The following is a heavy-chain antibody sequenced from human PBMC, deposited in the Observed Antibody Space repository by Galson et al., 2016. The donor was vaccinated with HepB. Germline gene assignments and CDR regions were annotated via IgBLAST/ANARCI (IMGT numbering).Heavy chain of an antibody. CDR3: AQGSTAPAV. J-gene: IGHJ6*04. V-gene: IGHV3-23*01. Sequence: SLRLSCAASGFTFSNYGMTWVRQAPGKGLEVVSSISRSGDSTDYAASVKGRFTISRDNSKTTLSPQMNSLTADDTALYYCAQGSTAPAVWGKGTPVTGSS. CDR2: ISRSGDST. CDR1: GFTFSNYG. D-gene: IGHD1-26*01.